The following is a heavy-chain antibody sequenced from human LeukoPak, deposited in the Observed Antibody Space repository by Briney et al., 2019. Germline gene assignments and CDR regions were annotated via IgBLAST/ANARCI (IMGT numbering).Heavy chain of an antibody. Sequence: ASVKVSCKASGGTFSSYAISWVRQAPGQGLEWMGWISAYNGNTNYAQKLQGRVTMTTDTSTSTAYMELRSLRSDDTAVYYCARKPQTYDILTGYHSYYFDYWGQGTLVTVSS. CDR2: ISAYNGNT. J-gene: IGHJ4*02. V-gene: IGHV1-18*01. CDR1: GGTFSSYA. CDR3: ARKPQTYDILTGYHSYYFDY. D-gene: IGHD3-9*01.